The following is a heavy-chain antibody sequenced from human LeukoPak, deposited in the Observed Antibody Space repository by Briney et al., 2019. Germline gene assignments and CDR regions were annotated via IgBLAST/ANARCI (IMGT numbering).Heavy chain of an antibody. D-gene: IGHD2-2*01. Sequence: SETLSLTCTVSGGSISSGDYYWSWIRQPPGKGLEWIGYIYYSGSTYYNPSLKSRVTISVDKSKNQFSLKLSSVTAADTAVYYCARDLRYCSSTSCYGTHNWFDPWGQGTLVTVSS. V-gene: IGHV4-30-4*08. CDR1: GGSISSGDYY. CDR3: ARDLRYCSSTSCYGTHNWFDP. CDR2: IYYSGST. J-gene: IGHJ5*02.